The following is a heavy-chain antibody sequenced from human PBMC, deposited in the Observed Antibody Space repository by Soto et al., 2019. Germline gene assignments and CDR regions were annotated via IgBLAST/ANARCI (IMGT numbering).Heavy chain of an antibody. CDR2: FDPEDGET. CDR3: ATSTYYYDSSGYYYDY. J-gene: IGHJ4*02. V-gene: IGHV1-24*01. CDR1: GYTLTELS. D-gene: IGHD3-22*01. Sequence: QVQLVQSGAEVKKPGASVKVSCMVSGYTLTELSMHWVRQAPGKGLEWMGGFDPEDGETIYAQKFQGRVTMTEDTSTDTAYMELSSLRSEDTAVYYCATSTYYYDSSGYYYDYWGQGTLVTVSS.